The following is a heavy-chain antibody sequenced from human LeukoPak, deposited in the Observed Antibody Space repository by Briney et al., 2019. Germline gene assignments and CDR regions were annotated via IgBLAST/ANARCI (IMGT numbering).Heavy chain of an antibody. J-gene: IGHJ3*02. CDR3: ARNLWFGESSDAFDM. CDR2: INPKSGGT. Sequence: ASVKVSCKASGYTFTGYYMHWVRQAPGQGLEWMGWINPKSGGTNYAQKFQGRVTMTRDTSISTAYMEMSRLRSDDTAVYYCARNLWFGESSDAFDMWGQGTMVTVSS. CDR1: GYTFTGYY. V-gene: IGHV1-2*02. D-gene: IGHD3-10*01.